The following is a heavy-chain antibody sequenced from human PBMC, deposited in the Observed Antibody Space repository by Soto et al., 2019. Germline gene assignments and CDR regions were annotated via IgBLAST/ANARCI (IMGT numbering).Heavy chain of an antibody. Sequence: SETLSLTCAVHGGSFSGYYWSWIRQPPGKGLEWIGEINHSGSTNYNPSLKSRVTISVDTSKNQFSLKLSSVTAADTAVYYCARLNMVRGVITLPYYYYGMDVWGQGTTVT. CDR1: GGSFSGYY. V-gene: IGHV4-34*01. D-gene: IGHD3-10*01. CDR3: ARLNMVRGVITLPYYYYGMDV. CDR2: INHSGST. J-gene: IGHJ6*02.